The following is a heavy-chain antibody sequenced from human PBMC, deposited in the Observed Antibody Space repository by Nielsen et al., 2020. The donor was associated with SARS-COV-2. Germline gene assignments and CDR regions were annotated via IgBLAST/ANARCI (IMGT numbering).Heavy chain of an antibody. CDR2: ISYDGSEK. CDR3: AKDFHGSVADFFGN. J-gene: IGHJ4*02. V-gene: IGHV3-30*04. D-gene: IGHD2-15*01. Sequence: GESLKISCAASGFSFSDYAIHWVRQAPGKGLEWVAVISYDGSEKYYADSVKGRVIISRDNSKNTLHLQMNNLRAEDTALYFCAKDFHGSVADFFGNWGQGTLVTVSS. CDR1: GFSFSDYA.